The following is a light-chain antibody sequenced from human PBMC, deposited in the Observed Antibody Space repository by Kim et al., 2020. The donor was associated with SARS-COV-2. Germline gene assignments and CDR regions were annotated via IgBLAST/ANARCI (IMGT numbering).Light chain of an antibody. V-gene: IGKV1-16*01. CDR2: AAS. J-gene: IGKJ2*01. Sequence: SVSVGDRVTITCRASQGISNYLAWFQQTQGKAPKSLIYAASSLQNGVPSRFSGSGSGTDFALTSSSRRPEDFATYYCQQYNIFPYTFGQGTKLEI. CDR3: QQYNIFPYT. CDR1: QGISNY.